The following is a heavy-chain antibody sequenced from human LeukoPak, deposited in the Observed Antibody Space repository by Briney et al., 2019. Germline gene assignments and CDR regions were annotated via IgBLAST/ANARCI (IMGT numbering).Heavy chain of an antibody. CDR3: AIVGPNDYDILSGRGYYYFDY. V-gene: IGHV3-53*01. D-gene: IGHD3-9*01. CDR2: IYSGGST. J-gene: IGHJ4*02. CDR1: GFTVSSNY. Sequence: GGSLRLSCAASGFTVSSNYMSWVRQAPGKGLEWVSVIYSGGSTYYADSVKGRFTISRDNSKNTLYLQMNSLRAEDTAVYYCAIVGPNDYDILSGRGYYYFDYWGQGTLVTVSS.